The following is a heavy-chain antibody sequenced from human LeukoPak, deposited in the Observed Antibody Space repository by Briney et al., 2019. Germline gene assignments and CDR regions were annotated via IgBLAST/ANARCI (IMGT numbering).Heavy chain of an antibody. CDR2: MNPNSGNT. CDR1: GYTFTSYD. D-gene: IGHD1-7*01. Sequence: GASVKVSCTASGYTFTSYDINWVRQATGQGLEWMGWMNPNSGNTGYAQKFQGRVTITRNTSISTAYMELSSLRSEDTAVYYCARGLEGTTGYYYYYYYMDVWGKGTTVTVSS. J-gene: IGHJ6*03. V-gene: IGHV1-8*03. CDR3: ARGLEGTTGYYYYYYYMDV.